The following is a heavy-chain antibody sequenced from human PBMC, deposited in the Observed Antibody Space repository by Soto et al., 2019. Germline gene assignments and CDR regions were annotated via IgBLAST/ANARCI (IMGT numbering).Heavy chain of an antibody. Sequence: QVQLQESGPGLVKPSQTLSLTCTVSGGSISSGGYYWSWIRQHPGKGLEWIGYIYYSGSTYYNPSLKRRVTISVDTSKTQCSLKLSSVTAADTAVYYCARVLGTIFGVIGMDVWGQGTTVTVSS. CDR2: IYYSGST. CDR1: GGSISSGGYY. D-gene: IGHD3-3*01. V-gene: IGHV4-31*03. J-gene: IGHJ6*02. CDR3: ARVLGTIFGVIGMDV.